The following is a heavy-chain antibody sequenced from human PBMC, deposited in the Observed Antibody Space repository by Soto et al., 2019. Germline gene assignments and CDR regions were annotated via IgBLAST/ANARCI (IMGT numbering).Heavy chain of an antibody. CDR2: ISYDGSNE. CDR3: AKASFAWSLGTADAFDI. J-gene: IGHJ3*02. D-gene: IGHD1-26*01. CDR1: GFTFSSYA. Sequence: QVPLVESGGGVVQPGRSLRLSCAASGFTFSSYAMHWVRQAPGKGLEWVAVISYDGSNEYYADSVKGRFTISRDNSRNTLYLQMNSLRAEDTALYYCAKASFAWSLGTADAFDIWGQGTMVTVSS. V-gene: IGHV3-30*18.